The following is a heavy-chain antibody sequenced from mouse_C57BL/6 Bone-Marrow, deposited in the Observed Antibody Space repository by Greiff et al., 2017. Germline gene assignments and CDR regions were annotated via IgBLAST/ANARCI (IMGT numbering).Heavy chain of an antibody. V-gene: IGHV1-18*01. J-gene: IGHJ1*03. CDR1: GYTFTDYN. Sequence: VQLQQSGPELVKPGASVKIPCKASGYTFTDYNMDWVKQSHGKSLEWIGDINPNNGGTIYNQKFKGKATLTVDKSSSTAYMELRSLTSEDTAVYYCARSYYYGSRPWYFDVWGTGTTVTVSS. CDR3: ARSYYYGSRPWYFDV. CDR2: INPNNGGT. D-gene: IGHD1-1*01.